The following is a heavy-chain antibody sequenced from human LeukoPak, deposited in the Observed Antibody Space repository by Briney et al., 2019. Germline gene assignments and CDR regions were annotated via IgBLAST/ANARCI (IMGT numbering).Heavy chain of an antibody. CDR3: AKAHRGHSYDSSGYYFPDY. CDR1: GFTFSDYY. J-gene: IGHJ4*02. Sequence: GGSLRLSCAASGFTFSDYYMSWIRQAPGKGLEWVSYISSSGSTIYYADSVKGRFTISRDNAKNSLYLQINSLRAEDTAVYYCAKAHRGHSYDSSGYYFPDYLGQGTLVTVSS. V-gene: IGHV3-11*01. CDR2: ISSSGSTI. D-gene: IGHD3-22*01.